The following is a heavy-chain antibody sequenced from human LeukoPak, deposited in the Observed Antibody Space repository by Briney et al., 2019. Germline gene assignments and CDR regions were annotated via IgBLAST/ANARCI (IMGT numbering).Heavy chain of an antibody. CDR3: AKDYDDYIWGSSSPAS. CDR1: GFTFSNYW. J-gene: IGHJ5*02. V-gene: IGHV3-74*01. Sequence: PGGSLRLSCAASGFTFSNYWMHWVRQVPGKGLVWVSRINDDGSATFYADSVKGRFTISRDNAKNTLFLQINSLRPEDTAVYYCAKDYDDYIWGSSSPASWGQGTLVIVSS. CDR2: INDDGSAT. D-gene: IGHD3-16*01.